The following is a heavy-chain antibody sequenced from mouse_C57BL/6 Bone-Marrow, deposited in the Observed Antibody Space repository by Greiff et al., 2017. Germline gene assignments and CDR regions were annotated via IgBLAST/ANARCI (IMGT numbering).Heavy chain of an antibody. CDR1: GFTFSDYY. V-gene: IGHV5-12*01. J-gene: IGHJ4*01. CDR2: ISNGGGST. Sequence: DVKLVESGGGFVQPGGSLKLSCAASGFTFSDYYMYWVRQTPEKRLEWVAYISNGGGSTYYPDTVKGRFTISRDNAKNTLYLQMSRLKSEDTAMYYCARHGGLLVLYYAMDYWGQGASVTVSS. CDR3: ARHGGLLVLYYAMDY.